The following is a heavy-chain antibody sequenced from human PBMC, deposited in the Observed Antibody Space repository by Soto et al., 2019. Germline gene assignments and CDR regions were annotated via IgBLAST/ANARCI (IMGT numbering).Heavy chain of an antibody. CDR3: ARAGAGDIVVVPAATYYYYYGMDV. V-gene: IGHV1-46*01. D-gene: IGHD2-2*01. J-gene: IGHJ6*02. CDR2: INPSGGST. CDR1: GYTFTSYY. Sequence: VASVKVSCKASGYTFTSYYMHWVRQAPGEGLEWMGIINPSGGSTSYAQKFQGRVTMTRETSTSTVYMELSSLRSEDTAVYYCARAGAGDIVVVPAATYYYYYGMDVWGQGTTVTVSS.